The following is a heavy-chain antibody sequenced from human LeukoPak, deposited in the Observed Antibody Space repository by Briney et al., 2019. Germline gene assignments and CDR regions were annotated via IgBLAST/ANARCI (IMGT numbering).Heavy chain of an antibody. CDR3: ARPTWSYNAFDI. CDR1: GFTFNKYN. V-gene: IGHV3-21*01. CDR2: ISSSSTYI. J-gene: IGHJ3*02. Sequence: GGSLRLSCTASGFTFNKYNLNWVRRAPGKGLEWVSSISSSSTYIYHANSVKGRFTVSRDNAKSSVYLQMNSLRSEDTAVYYCARPTWSYNAFDIWGRGTLVTVSS. D-gene: IGHD2-15*01.